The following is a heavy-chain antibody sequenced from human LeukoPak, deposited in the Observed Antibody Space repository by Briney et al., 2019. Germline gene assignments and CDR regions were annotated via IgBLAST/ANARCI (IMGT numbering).Heavy chain of an antibody. Sequence: SETLSLTCAVYGGSFSGYYWSWIRQPPGKGLEWIGEINHSGSTNYNPSLKSRVTISVDASKNQFSLKLSSVTAADTAVYYCARRAPGGSRSLYIDYWGQGTLVTVSS. J-gene: IGHJ4*02. D-gene: IGHD3-10*01. CDR2: INHSGST. CDR3: ARRAPGGSRSLYIDY. V-gene: IGHV4-34*01. CDR1: GGSFSGYY.